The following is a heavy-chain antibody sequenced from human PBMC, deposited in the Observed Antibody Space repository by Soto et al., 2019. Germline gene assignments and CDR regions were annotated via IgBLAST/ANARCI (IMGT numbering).Heavy chain of an antibody. D-gene: IGHD6-19*01. CDR2: IFYSGST. Sequence: PSESLSLTCTVSGDSVSSSNYYWSWIRQSPVKGLEWIGYIFYSGSTNYNPPLKSRVTISVDTSKNQFSLKLKSVTAADTAVYYCARDVTTSGRHPPESTWGQGTLVTVSS. CDR3: ARDVTTSGRHPPEST. V-gene: IGHV4-61*01. J-gene: IGHJ5*02. CDR1: GDSVSSSNYY.